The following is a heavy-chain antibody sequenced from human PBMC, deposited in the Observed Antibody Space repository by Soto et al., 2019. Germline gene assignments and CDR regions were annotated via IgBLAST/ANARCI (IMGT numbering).Heavy chain of an antibody. CDR2: INHSGST. CDR3: ARGKTAGERIVGATTSYYYYGMDV. J-gene: IGHJ6*02. D-gene: IGHD1-26*01. Sequence: SETLSLTCAVYGGSFSGYYWSWIRKPPGEGLEWIGEINHSGSTNYNPSLKSRVTISVDTSKNQFSLKLSSVTAADTAVYYCARGKTAGERIVGATTSYYYYGMDVWGQGTTVTVS. V-gene: IGHV4-34*01. CDR1: GGSFSGYY.